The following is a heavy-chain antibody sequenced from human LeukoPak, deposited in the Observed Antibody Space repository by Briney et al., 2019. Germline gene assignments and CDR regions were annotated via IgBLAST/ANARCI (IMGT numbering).Heavy chain of an antibody. Sequence: PGGSLRLSCAASGFTFSSYWMSWVRQAPGKGLEWVANIKQGGSEKHYVDSVKGRFTISRDNAKNSLYLQMNSLRAEDTAVYYCASLYYYDSSGYNGFDYWGQGTLVTVSS. J-gene: IGHJ4*02. D-gene: IGHD3-22*01. CDR3: ASLYYYDSSGYNGFDY. CDR2: IKQGGSEK. CDR1: GFTFSSYW. V-gene: IGHV3-7*01.